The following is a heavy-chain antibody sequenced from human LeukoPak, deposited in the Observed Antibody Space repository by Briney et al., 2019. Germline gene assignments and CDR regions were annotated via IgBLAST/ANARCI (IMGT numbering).Heavy chain of an antibody. Sequence: GGSPRLSCAASGFTFSSYAMHWVRQAPGKGLEWVAVISYDGSNKYYADSVKGRFTISRDNSKNTLYLQMNSLRAEDTAVYYCASESGSSWYYWGQGTLVTVSS. CDR2: ISYDGSNK. CDR1: GFTFSSYA. V-gene: IGHV3-30-3*01. J-gene: IGHJ4*02. CDR3: ASESGSSWYY. D-gene: IGHD6-13*01.